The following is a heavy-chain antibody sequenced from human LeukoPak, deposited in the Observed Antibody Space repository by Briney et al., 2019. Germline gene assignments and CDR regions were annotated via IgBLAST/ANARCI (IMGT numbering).Heavy chain of an antibody. Sequence: SETLSLTCAVYGGSFSGYYWSWIRQPPGKGLEWIGEINHSGSTNYNPSLKSRVTMSVDTSKNQFSLKLSSVTAADTAVYYCARDQYPYLEDDYYYYYGMDVWGQGTTVTVSS. D-gene: IGHD4-11*01. J-gene: IGHJ6*02. CDR1: GGSFSGYY. V-gene: IGHV4-34*01. CDR3: ARDQYPYLEDDYYYYYGMDV. CDR2: INHSGST.